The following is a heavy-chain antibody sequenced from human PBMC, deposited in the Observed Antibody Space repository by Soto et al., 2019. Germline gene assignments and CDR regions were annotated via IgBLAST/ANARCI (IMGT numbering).Heavy chain of an antibody. CDR3: ARFYGDYANWFDP. V-gene: IGHV4-30-2*01. CDR2: IYHSGST. D-gene: IGHD4-17*01. CDR1: GGSIGSGGSS. Sequence: PSATLSLTSAVPGGSIGSGGSSWSWIRQPPGKGLEWIGYIYHSGSTYYNPSLKSRVTISVDRSKNQFSLKLSSVTAADTAVYYCARFYGDYANWFDPWGQGTLVTVS. J-gene: IGHJ5*02.